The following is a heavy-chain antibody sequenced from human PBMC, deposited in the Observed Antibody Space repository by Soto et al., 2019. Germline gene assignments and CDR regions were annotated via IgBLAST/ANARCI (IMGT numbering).Heavy chain of an antibody. J-gene: IGHJ4*02. Sequence: QVHLVQSGAEVNKPEASVKVSCKGSGYAFTTYGSTWVRQAPGQGLEWMGWISAHNGNTNYAQKLQGRVTVTRDTSTSTAYMELRSLRSDDTAVYYCARGRYGDYWGQGALVTVSS. CDR1: GYAFTTYG. D-gene: IGHD1-1*01. CDR3: ARGRYGDY. V-gene: IGHV1-18*01. CDR2: ISAHNGNT.